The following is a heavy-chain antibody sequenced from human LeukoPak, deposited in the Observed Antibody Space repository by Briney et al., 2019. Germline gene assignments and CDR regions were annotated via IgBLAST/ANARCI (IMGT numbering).Heavy chain of an antibody. J-gene: IGHJ2*01. Sequence: GGSLRLSCAASRFTFSRNAMTWVRQAPGKGLEWVSAINGSGDTTYYADSVKGRFTISRDNSKNTLFLQMNSLRAEDTAVYYCAKFTTMIYWYFDLWGPGTLVTVSS. CDR1: RFTFSRNA. D-gene: IGHD3-22*01. CDR2: INGSGDTT. CDR3: AKFTTMIYWYFDL. V-gene: IGHV3-23*01.